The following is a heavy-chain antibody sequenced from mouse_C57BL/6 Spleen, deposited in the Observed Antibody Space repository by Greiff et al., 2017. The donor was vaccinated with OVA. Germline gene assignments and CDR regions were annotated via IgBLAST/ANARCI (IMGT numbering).Heavy chain of an antibody. CDR1: GYSFTDYN. V-gene: IGHV1-39*01. D-gene: IGHD2-10*02. Sequence: EVKLVESGPELVKPGASVKISCKASGYSFTDYNMNWVKQSNGKSLEWIGVINPNYGTTSYNQKFKGKATLTVDQSSSTAYMQLNSLTSEDSAVYYCVSRERGYDMGYWGQGTSVTVSS. CDR3: VSRERGYDMGY. J-gene: IGHJ4*01. CDR2: INPNYGTT.